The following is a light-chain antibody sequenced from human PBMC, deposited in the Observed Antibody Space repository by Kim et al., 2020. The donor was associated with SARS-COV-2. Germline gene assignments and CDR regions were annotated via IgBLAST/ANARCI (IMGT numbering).Light chain of an antibody. V-gene: IGKV4-1*01. CDR3: QQYYIAPWT. CDR1: QSVFYSSNNKNY. J-gene: IGKJ1*01. Sequence: DIVMTQSPDSLAVSLGERATINCKSSQSVFYSSNNKNYLVWYQQKPGQPPKLLIYWASTRESGVPDRFSDSGSGTDFTLTISSLQAEDVAVYYCQQYYIAPWTFGQGTKVDIK. CDR2: WAS.